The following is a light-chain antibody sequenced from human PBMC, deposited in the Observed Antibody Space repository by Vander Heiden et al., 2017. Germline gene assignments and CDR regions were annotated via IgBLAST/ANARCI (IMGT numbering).Light chain of an antibody. CDR3: QQSDSTPSYT. Sequence: DIQMTQSPSSLSASVGDRVTITCRASQRISSYLNWYQQKPGKAPKLLIDAASSLQSGVPSRFSGSGSGTDFTLTISRLQPEDFATYYCQQSDSTPSYTFGQGTKLEIK. CDR1: QRISSY. V-gene: IGKV1-39*01. CDR2: AAS. J-gene: IGKJ2*01.